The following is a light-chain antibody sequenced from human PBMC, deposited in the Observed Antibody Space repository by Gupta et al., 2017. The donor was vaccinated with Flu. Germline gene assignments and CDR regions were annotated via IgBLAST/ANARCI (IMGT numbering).Light chain of an antibody. CDR1: TSNVGSQK. CDR2: SDN. J-gene: IGLJ3*02. CDR3: ATWDDSRNAPV. Sequence: QSVLPQPPSASGTPGQRVVIFCSGSTSNVGSQKLNWYQHLPGTAPKLLIYSDNRRPTGVPDRFSGSKSATAASMAIXGXQTEEEXNYYCATWDDSRNAPVFGGGTKVTVL. V-gene: IGLV1-44*01.